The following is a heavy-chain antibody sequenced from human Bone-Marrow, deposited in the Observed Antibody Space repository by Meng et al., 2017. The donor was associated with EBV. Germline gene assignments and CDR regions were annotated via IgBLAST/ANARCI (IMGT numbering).Heavy chain of an antibody. CDR2: ISGSGTNT. Sequence: VELLAWGGELVQPGVSRRPSWAASGFIFSSYSMRWVRQAPGKGLEWVSAISGSGTNTHYADSVEGRFTISRDNSKNTLSLQMNSLRAEDTAFYYCAKGGLRYFDPWGQGTLVTVSS. D-gene: IGHD3-9*01. CDR1: GFIFSSYS. J-gene: IGHJ5*02. V-gene: IGHV3-23*01. CDR3: AKGGLRYFDP.